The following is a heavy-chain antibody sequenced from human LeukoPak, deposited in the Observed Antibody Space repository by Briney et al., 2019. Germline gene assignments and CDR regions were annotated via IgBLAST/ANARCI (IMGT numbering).Heavy chain of an antibody. CDR2: IKTGGST. CDR3: AKTTVTSLLDY. CDR1: GFAVRSNY. V-gene: IGHV3-66*01. J-gene: IGHJ4*02. Sequence: GGSLRLSCAASGFAVRSNYMSWVRQAPGKGLEWVSFIKTGGSTYYADSVKGRFTISRDNSKNTLYPQMNSLRVEDTAVYYCAKTTVTSLLDYWGLGTLVTVSS. D-gene: IGHD4-17*01.